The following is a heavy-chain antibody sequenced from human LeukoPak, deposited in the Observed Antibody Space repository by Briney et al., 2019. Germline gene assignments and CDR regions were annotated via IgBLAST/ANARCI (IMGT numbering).Heavy chain of an antibody. CDR1: GFSLSNYW. J-gene: IGHJ6*02. CDR3: ARWYGGSGSWVLDV. CDR2: IKLDGSEK. Sequence: GGSLRLSCAAPGFSLSNYWMSWVRQAPGKGLEWVANIKLDGSEKKYVDSVKGRFSISRDNAKNSLYLQIYSMRVEDTAGYYCARWYGGSGSWVLDVWGRGTTVTVSS. V-gene: IGHV3-7*04. D-gene: IGHD3-10*01.